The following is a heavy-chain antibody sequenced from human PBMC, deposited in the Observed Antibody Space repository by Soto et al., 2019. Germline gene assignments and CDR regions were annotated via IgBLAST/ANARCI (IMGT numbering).Heavy chain of an antibody. CDR3: AKDPRVHYYGSGSSSY. CDR1: GFVFSSYA. V-gene: IGHV3-23*01. J-gene: IGHJ4*02. CDR2: ISGSGVNT. Sequence: EVQLLESGGGLVQPGGSLRLSCAASGFVFSSYAMSWVRQAPRKGLEGVSTISGSGVNTYYADSVNARFTISRDNSKNTLYLQMNSLRAEDTALYSSAKDPRVHYYGSGSSSYWGQGTLVTVSS. D-gene: IGHD3-10*01.